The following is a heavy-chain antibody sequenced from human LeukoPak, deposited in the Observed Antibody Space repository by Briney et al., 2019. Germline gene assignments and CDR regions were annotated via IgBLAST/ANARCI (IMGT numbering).Heavy chain of an antibody. J-gene: IGHJ4*02. Sequence: PGGSLRLSCAASGFTFSIYGIHWVRQAPDKGLEWVAVIWSDGSNKYYADSVKGRFTISRDNSKSTLYLLMNSLRAEDTAAYYCARASGPFDYWGQGTLVTVSS. V-gene: IGHV3-33*01. CDR3: ARASGPFDY. CDR2: IWSDGSNK. CDR1: GFTFSIYG. D-gene: IGHD6-19*01.